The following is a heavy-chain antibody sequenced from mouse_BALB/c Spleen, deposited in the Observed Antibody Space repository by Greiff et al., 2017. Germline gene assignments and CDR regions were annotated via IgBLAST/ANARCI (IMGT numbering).Heavy chain of an antibody. D-gene: IGHD1-1*01. CDR2: ISYSGST. CDR1: GYSITSDYA. J-gene: IGHJ3*01. Sequence: EVMLVESGPGLVKPSQSLSLTCTVTGYSITSDYAWNWIRQFPGNKLEWMGYISYSGSTSYNPSLKSRISITRDTSKNQFFLQLNSVTTEDTATYYCARGGYYGSTWFAYWGQGTLVTVSA. V-gene: IGHV3-2*02. CDR3: ARGGYYGSTWFAY.